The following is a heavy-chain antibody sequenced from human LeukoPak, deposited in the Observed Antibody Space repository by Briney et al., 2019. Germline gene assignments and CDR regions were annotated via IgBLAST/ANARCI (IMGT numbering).Heavy chain of an antibody. V-gene: IGHV4-34*01. CDR2: INHSGST. D-gene: IGHD1-26*01. J-gene: IGHJ6*02. CDR3: SGVYYYYGMDV. CDR1: GGSFSGYY. Sequence: SETLSLTCAVYGGSFSGYYWSWIRQPPGKGLEWIGEINHSGSTNYNPPLKSRVTISVDTSKNQFSLKLSSATAADTAVYYCSGVYYYYGMDVWGQGTTVTVSS.